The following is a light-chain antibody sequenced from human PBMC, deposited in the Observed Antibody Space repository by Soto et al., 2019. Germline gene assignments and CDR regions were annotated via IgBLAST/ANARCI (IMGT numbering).Light chain of an antibody. CDR1: QIIDSSY. J-gene: IGKJ2*01. CDR2: GTS. Sequence: EIVLTQSPGTLSLSPGERATLSCRASQIIDSSYLAWYQQKPGQAPRLLIYGTSNRATGIPERFSGSGSVTDFTLTISRLEPEDFAVYHCHQYGSSPYTFGQGTKLEIK. CDR3: HQYGSSPYT. V-gene: IGKV3-20*01.